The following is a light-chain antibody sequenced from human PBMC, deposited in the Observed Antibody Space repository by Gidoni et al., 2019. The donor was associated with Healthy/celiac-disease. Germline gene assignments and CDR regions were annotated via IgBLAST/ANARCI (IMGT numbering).Light chain of an antibody. CDR1: QSVSSN. V-gene: IGKV3-15*01. CDR3: QQYNNWPRT. Sequence: EIVMTQSPATRSVSPGERATLSFRASQSVSSNLAWYQQKPGQAPRLLIYGASTRATGIPARFIGSGSGTEFTLTISSLPSEDFAVYYCQQYNNWPRTFGQGTKVEIK. CDR2: GAS. J-gene: IGKJ1*01.